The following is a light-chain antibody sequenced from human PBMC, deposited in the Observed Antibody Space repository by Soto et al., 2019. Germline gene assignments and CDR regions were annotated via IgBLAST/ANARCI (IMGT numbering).Light chain of an antibody. CDR1: QSVSSN. CDR3: QQYNNWRT. V-gene: IGKV3-15*01. CDR2: GAS. J-gene: IGKJ1*01. Sequence: EIVMTQSPATRSVSPGERATLSCRARQSVSSNLAWYQQKPGQAPRLLIYGASTRATGIPARFSGSGSGTEFTLTISSLQSEDFAVYYCQQYNNWRTFGQGTKVEIK.